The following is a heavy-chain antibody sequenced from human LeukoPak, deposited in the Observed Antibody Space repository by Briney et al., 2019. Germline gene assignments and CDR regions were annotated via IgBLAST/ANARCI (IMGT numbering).Heavy chain of an antibody. CDR3: ARLRYDFWSGYYSYYFDY. V-gene: IGHV1-18*01. J-gene: IGHJ4*02. CDR1: GYTFTSYG. CDR2: ISAYNGNT. Sequence: ASVKVSCKASGYTFTSYGISWVRQAPGQGLEWMGWISAYNGNTNYAQKLQGRVTMTGDTSTSTVYMELSSLRSEDTAVYYCARLRYDFWSGYYSYYFDYWGQGTLVTVSS. D-gene: IGHD3-3*01.